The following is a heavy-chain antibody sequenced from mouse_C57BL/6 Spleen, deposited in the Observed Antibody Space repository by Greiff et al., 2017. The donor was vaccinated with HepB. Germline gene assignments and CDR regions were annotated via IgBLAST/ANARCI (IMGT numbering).Heavy chain of an antibody. CDR2: INPSSGYT. V-gene: IGHV1-7*01. CDR1: GYTFTSYW. J-gene: IGHJ4*01. Sequence: VQRVESGAELAKPGASVKLSCKASGYTFTSYWMHWVKQRPGQGLEWIGYINPSSGYTKYNQKFKDKATLTADKSSSTAYMQLSSLTYEDSAVYYCARAPSNWDVGKNAMDYWGQGTSVTVSS. CDR3: ARAPSNWDVGKNAMDY. D-gene: IGHD4-1*01.